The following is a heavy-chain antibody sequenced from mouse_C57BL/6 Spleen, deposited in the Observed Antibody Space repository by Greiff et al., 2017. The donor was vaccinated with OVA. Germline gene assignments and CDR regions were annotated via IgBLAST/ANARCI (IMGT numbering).Heavy chain of an antibody. CDR3: ARGDYDEGFYYYAMDY. D-gene: IGHD2-4*01. V-gene: IGHV1-81*01. CDR1: GYTFTSYG. CDR2: IYPRSGNT. Sequence: VQLQQSGAELARPGASVKLSCKASGYTFTSYGISWVQQRTGQGLEWIGAIYPRSGNTYYNEKFKGKATLTADKSSSTAYMELRSLTSEDAAFYFFARGDYDEGFYYYAMDYWGQGTSVTVSS. J-gene: IGHJ4*01.